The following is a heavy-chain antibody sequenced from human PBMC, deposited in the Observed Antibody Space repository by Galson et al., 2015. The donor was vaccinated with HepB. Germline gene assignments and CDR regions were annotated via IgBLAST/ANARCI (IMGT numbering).Heavy chain of an antibody. CDR3: GRDANPGSSGWYGWYFDL. CDR1: GFTFSSYW. J-gene: IGHJ2*01. D-gene: IGHD6-19*01. CDR2: ISSDGSST. V-gene: IGHV3-74*01. Sequence: SLRLSCAASGFTFSSYWMHWVRQAPGKGLVWVSRISSDGSSTGYADSVKGRFTISRDNAKNTLYLQMNSLRAEDTAVYYCGRDANPGSSGWYGWYFDLWGRGTLVTVSS.